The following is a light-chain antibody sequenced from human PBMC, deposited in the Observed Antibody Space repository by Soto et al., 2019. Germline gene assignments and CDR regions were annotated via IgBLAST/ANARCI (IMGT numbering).Light chain of an antibody. V-gene: IGLV1-40*01. CDR2: GNS. J-gene: IGLJ3*02. CDR3: QSYDSILSGSWV. CDR1: SSNIGAGYD. Sequence: QSLLTQPPSVSGAPGQRVTISCTGSSSNIGAGYDVHWYQQLPGTAPKLLIYGNSNRPSGVPDRFSGSKSGTSASLAITGLQAEDEADYYCQSYDSILSGSWVFGGGTKLTVL.